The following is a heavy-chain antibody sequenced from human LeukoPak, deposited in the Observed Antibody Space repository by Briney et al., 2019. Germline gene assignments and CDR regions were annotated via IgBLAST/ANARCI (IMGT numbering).Heavy chain of an antibody. Sequence: ASVKVSCRASGYTFTAYYIHWVRQAPGQGLEWMGWINLNSGGTNYAQKFQGRVTMTRDTSISAAYMDLSRLGSDDTAVYYCARVAGGDWYYFDFWGQGTLVTVSS. CDR3: ARVAGGDWYYFDF. CDR1: GYTFTAYY. V-gene: IGHV1-2*02. D-gene: IGHD2-21*02. J-gene: IGHJ4*02. CDR2: INLNSGGT.